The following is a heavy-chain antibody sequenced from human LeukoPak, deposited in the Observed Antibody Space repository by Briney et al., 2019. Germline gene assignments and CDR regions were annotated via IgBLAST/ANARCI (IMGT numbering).Heavy chain of an antibody. D-gene: IGHD3-10*01. V-gene: IGHV3-23*01. CDR1: GFSFSSYA. Sequence: GGSLRLSCAASGFSFSSYAMSWVRQPPGKGLEWVSVISRRDDYTYYADSVKGRFTISRDNSKNTLYLQMNTLRAEDTAVYYCANDYRSGSFHDFWGQGTLVTVSS. J-gene: IGHJ4*02. CDR2: ISRRDDYT. CDR3: ANDYRSGSFHDF.